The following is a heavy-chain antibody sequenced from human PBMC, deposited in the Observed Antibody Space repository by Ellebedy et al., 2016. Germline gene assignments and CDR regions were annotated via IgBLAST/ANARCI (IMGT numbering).Heavy chain of an antibody. D-gene: IGHD2-21*01. V-gene: IGHV3-23*01. CDR1: GFTFTNYA. J-gene: IGHJ4*02. CDR2: ISGSGGTT. CDR3: AKATARGDSGYHPVPKDC. Sequence: GGSLRLSCAASGFTFTNYAMTWVRQAPAKGLEWVSAISGSGGTTDYADFVKGRFTISRDNSKSTLYLQMNSLRAEDTAVYYCAKATARGDSGYHPVPKDCWGQGTLVTVSS.